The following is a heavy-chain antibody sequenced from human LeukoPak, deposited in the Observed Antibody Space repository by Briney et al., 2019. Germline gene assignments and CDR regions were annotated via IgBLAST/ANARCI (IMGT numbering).Heavy chain of an antibody. D-gene: IGHD3-10*01. CDR1: GFTFSSYA. Sequence: PGGSLRLSCAASGFTFSSYAMHWVRQAPGKGLEWVAVISYDGSNKYYADSVKGRFTISRDNSKNTLYLQMNSLRAEDTAVYYCAKSNSVRGVILPFDYWGQGTLVTVSS. V-gene: IGHV3-30-3*02. CDR2: ISYDGSNK. CDR3: AKSNSVRGVILPFDY. J-gene: IGHJ4*02.